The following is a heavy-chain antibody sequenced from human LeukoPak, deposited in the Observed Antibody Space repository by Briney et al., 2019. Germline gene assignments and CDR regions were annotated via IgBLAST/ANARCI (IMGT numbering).Heavy chain of an antibody. CDR3: ARAWGSDY. D-gene: IGHD7-27*01. CDR2: ITPTSSTI. CDR1: GFTVSSNY. Sequence: PGGSLRLSCAASGFTVSSNYMNWVRLAPGKGLEWLSYITPTSSTIYYADSVKGRFTVSRDNARNSLYLQMNSLRDEDTAVYYCARAWGSDYWGQGTLVTVSS. V-gene: IGHV3-48*02. J-gene: IGHJ4*02.